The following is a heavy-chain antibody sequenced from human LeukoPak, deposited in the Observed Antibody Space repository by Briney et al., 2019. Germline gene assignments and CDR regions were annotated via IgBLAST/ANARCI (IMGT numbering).Heavy chain of an antibody. Sequence: SETLSLTCTVSGGSISSYYWSWIRQPPGKGLEWIGYIYYSGSTNYNPSLKSRVTISVDTSKNQFSLKLSSVTAADTAVYYCAGTAVGFGELLLPGYYYYGMDVWGQGTTVTVSS. J-gene: IGHJ6*02. CDR2: IYYSGST. D-gene: IGHD3-10*01. CDR1: GGSISSYY. CDR3: AGTAVGFGELLLPGYYYYGMDV. V-gene: IGHV4-59*01.